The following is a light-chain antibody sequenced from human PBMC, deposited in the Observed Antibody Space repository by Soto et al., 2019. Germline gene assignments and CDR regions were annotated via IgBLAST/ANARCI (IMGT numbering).Light chain of an antibody. CDR2: DVS. CDR3: SSYTISSTYV. CDR1: SSDVGGYNY. Sequence: QSVLTQPASVSGSPGQSSAISCTGTSSDVGGYNYVSWYQQHPGKAPKLMIYDVSDRPSGVSDRFSGSKSGNTASLTISGLQAEDEADYYCSSYTISSTYVFGTGTKVTVL. J-gene: IGLJ1*01. V-gene: IGLV2-14*01.